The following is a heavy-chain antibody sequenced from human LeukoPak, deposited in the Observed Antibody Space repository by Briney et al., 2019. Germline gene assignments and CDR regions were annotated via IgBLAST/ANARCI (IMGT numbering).Heavy chain of an antibody. CDR2: TYYRSKWYN. CDR1: GDSVSSNSAA. J-gene: IGHJ5*02. V-gene: IGHV6-1*01. D-gene: IGHD1-7*01. CDR3: ARSHWNYDNWFVP. Sequence: SQTLSLTCAISGDSVSSNSAAWNWIRQSPSRGLEWLGRTYYRSKWYNDYAVSVRSRITINQDTSRNQFSLQLNSLTPEDTAVYYCARSHWNYDNWFVPWGQGTPVTVSS.